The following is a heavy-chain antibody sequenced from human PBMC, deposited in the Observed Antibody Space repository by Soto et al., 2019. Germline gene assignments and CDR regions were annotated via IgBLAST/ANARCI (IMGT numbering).Heavy chain of an antibody. J-gene: IGHJ4*02. CDR1: EYNFSTYW. D-gene: IGHD3-22*01. CDR3: ARQIYDSDTGPNFQYYFDS. V-gene: IGHV5-51*01. Sequence: GESLKISCKGSEYNFSTYWIAWVRQMPGKGLEWMGIIYPGDSDTRYSPSFQGQVTISADKSISTAHLQWSSLKASGTAMYYCARQIYDSDTGPNFQYYFDSWGQGTPVTVSS. CDR2: IYPGDSDT.